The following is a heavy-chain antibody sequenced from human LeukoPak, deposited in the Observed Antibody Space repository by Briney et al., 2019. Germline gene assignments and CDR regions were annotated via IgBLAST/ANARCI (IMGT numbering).Heavy chain of an antibody. CDR3: ARQVVGAAFDP. J-gene: IGHJ5*02. Sequence: PGGALRLSSVASGFTLRGDWMHWVPHTPRNGRGWVSRVKCDGSMTNCAASVKGRFTISRDNAKNTLYLQMNSLRAGDTAVYYCARQVVGAAFDPWGQGTLVTVSS. V-gene: IGHV3-74*01. CDR1: GFTLRGDW. D-gene: IGHD2-15*01. CDR2: VKCDGSMT.